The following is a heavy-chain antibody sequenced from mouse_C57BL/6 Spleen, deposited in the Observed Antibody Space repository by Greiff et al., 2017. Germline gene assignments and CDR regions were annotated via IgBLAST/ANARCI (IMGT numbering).Heavy chain of an antibody. J-gene: IGHJ2*01. CDR3: ARDTTVVWDY. D-gene: IGHD1-1*01. CDR2: ISSGGSYT. V-gene: IGHV5-6*02. Sequence: DVKLVESGGDLVKPGGSLKLSCAASGFTFSSYGMSWVRQTPDKRLEWVATISSGGSYTYYPDSVKGRFTISRDNAKNTLYLQMSSLKSEDTAMYYCARDTTVVWDYWGQGTTRTVSS. CDR1: GFTFSSYG.